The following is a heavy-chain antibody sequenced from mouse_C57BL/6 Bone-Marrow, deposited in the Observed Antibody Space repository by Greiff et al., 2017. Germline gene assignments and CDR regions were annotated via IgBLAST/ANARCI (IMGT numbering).Heavy chain of an antibody. J-gene: IGHJ3*01. CDR3: ARHSNSWFAD. CDR1: GFTFSSYG. Sequence: EVQGVESGGDLVKPGGSLKLSCAASGFTFSSYGMSWVRQTPDKRLEWVATISSGGSYTYYPDSVKGRFTISRDNAKNTLYLQRSSLKSEDTAMYYCARHSNSWFADWGQGTLVTVSA. CDR2: ISSGGSYT. D-gene: IGHD2-5*01. V-gene: IGHV5-6*01.